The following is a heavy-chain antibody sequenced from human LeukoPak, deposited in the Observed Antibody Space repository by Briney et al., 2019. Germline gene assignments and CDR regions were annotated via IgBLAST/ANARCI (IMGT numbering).Heavy chain of an antibody. D-gene: IGHD3-10*01. CDR3: ATGSGRYLDYFDY. Sequence: SETLSLTCTVSGGSISSSSYYWGWIRQPPGKGLEWIGRIYYSGSTYYNPSRTSRVTISVDTYKNQFPLKLSSVTAADTAVYYCATGSGRYLDYFDYWGQGTLVTVSS. V-gene: IGHV4-39*06. CDR1: GGSISSSSYY. J-gene: IGHJ4*02. CDR2: IYYSGST.